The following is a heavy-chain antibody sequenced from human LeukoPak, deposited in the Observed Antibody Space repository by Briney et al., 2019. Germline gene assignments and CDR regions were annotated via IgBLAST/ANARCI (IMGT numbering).Heavy chain of an antibody. CDR1: GGSFSSYY. V-gene: IGHV4-4*07. D-gene: IGHD6-25*01. CDR2: ISASGSS. J-gene: IGHJ5*02. Sequence: SETLSLTCSVSGGSFSSYYWSWIRQPAGKGLEGIGRISASGSSNYNPSLRSRVIMSVDTPKNQFSLNLSSVTAADTAVYYCATEGGGPRWLDPWGQGTLVTVSS. CDR3: ATEGGGPRWLDP.